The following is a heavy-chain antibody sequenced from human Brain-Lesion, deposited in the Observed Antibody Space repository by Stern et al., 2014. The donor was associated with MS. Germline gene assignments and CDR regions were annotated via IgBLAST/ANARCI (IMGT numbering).Heavy chain of an antibody. CDR2: INPHTGGT. CDR3: ARDQRGITIFGVVTDYYYLGMDV. D-gene: IGHD3-3*01. V-gene: IGHV1-2*02. CDR1: GYIFTGYY. Sequence: VQLVESGAEVKKPGASVKVSCKTSGYIFTGYYIHWVRQAPGQGLEWMAWINPHTGGTTYAQKFQGRVTMSRDTSISTAYVELSSLTSDDTAVYYCARDQRGITIFGVVTDYYYLGMDVWGQGTTVTVSS. J-gene: IGHJ6*02.